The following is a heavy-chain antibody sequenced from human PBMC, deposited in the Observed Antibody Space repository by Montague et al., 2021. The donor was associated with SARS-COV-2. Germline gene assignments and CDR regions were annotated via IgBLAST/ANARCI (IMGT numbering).Heavy chain of an antibody. Sequence: SETLSLTCAVYGGSFSGYYWSWIRQPPGKGLEWIGEINHSGSTNYNPSLKSRVTISVDASKNQFSLKLSSVTAADTAMYYCARGVRQLRVGYYYFYIDVWGKGITVTVSS. CDR2: INHSGST. D-gene: IGHD1-26*01. CDR1: GGSFSGYY. J-gene: IGHJ6*03. CDR3: ARGVRQLRVGYYYFYIDV. V-gene: IGHV4-34*01.